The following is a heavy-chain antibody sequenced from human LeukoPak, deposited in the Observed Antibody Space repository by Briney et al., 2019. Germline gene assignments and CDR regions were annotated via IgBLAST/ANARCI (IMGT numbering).Heavy chain of an antibody. V-gene: IGHV3-64*01. CDR2: ISYNGDST. D-gene: IGHD2-2*02. Sequence: PGGSLRLSCAASGFTFNTYAMHWVRQAPGKGLEYVSGISYNGDSTDYANSVKGRFTISRDSSKNALYLQMDSLRAEDMAVYYCARSRYCSTITCYTSPTWFDPWGQGTLVTVAS. J-gene: IGHJ5*02. CDR3: ARSRYCSTITCYTSPTWFDP. CDR1: GFTFNTYA.